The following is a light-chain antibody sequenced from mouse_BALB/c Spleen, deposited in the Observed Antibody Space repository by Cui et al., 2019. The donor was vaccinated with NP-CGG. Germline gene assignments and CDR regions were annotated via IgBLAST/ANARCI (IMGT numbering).Light chain of an antibody. V-gene: IGLV1*01. J-gene: IGLJ1*01. Sequence: QAAVTYELAPTTSPGETVTLTCRSSIGAVTTSNYANWVQEKPDHLFTGLIGGTNNRTPGVPARFSGSLIGDKAALTITGAQTEDEAKYFCALWYNNHWVFGGGTKLTVL. CDR3: ALWYNNHWV. CDR1: IGAVTTSNY. CDR2: GTN.